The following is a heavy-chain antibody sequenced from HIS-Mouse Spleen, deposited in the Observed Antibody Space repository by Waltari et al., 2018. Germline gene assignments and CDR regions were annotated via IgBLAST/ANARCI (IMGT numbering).Heavy chain of an antibody. CDR1: GGSFSGYY. D-gene: IGHD1-26*01. CDR3: ARMGPASGSYGDY. Sequence: QVQLQQWGAGLLKPSETLSLTCAVYGGSFSGYYWSWIRQPPGKGLEWIGEIHHSGSTNYNPALKSRVTISGDTSKNQFALKLSSVTAADTAVYYCARMGPASGSYGDYWGQGTLVTVSS. CDR2: IHHSGST. V-gene: IGHV4-34*01. J-gene: IGHJ4*02.